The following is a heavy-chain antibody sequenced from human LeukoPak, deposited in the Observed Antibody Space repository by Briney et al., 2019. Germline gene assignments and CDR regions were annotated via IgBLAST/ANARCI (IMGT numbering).Heavy chain of an antibody. V-gene: IGHV4-34*01. J-gene: IGHJ4*02. CDR2: INNSGST. CDR1: GASFSDSY. D-gene: IGHD3-16*01. Sequence: PSGTLSLTCAVYGASFSDSYWSWIRQSPEKGVEGIGEINNSGSTSYNPSLNSRVIMSVDRSKNQFSLRLTSVTAADTAVYYCARGRYGPRLGNWGQGTLVTVSS. CDR3: ARGRYGPRLGN.